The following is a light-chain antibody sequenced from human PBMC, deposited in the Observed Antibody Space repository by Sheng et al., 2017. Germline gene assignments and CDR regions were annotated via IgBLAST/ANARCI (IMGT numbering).Light chain of an antibody. CDR2: GAS. V-gene: IGKV3-15*01. CDR3: QHYENWPYS. J-gene: IGKJ2*03. Sequence: IVMTQSPAALSVSPGERATLSCRASQSVSINLAWYQQKPGQAPRLLIYGASTRPTGIPARFSGSGSGTEFTLTINSLQSEDFAVYYCQHYENWPYSFGQGTKLEIK. CDR1: QSVSIN.